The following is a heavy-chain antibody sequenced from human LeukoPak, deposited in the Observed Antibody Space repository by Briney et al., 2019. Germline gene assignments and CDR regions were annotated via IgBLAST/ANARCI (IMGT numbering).Heavy chain of an antibody. Sequence: GGALRLSCEASGFTFSSYGMHWVRRAPGKGLERVAVISFDGSDKYYADSVSGRFTISRDNSKNTLYVQMNSLRAEDAAVYYCAKDRAAMRNYYFDYRGQGALVTVSS. D-gene: IGHD2-2*01. CDR3: AKDRAAMRNYYFDY. CDR1: GFTFSSYG. J-gene: IGHJ4*02. V-gene: IGHV3-30*18. CDR2: ISFDGSDK.